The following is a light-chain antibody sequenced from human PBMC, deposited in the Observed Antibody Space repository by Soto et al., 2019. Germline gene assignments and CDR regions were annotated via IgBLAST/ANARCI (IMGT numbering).Light chain of an antibody. CDR3: QQYYSYPWT. J-gene: IGKJ1*01. CDR1: QGISSY. Sequence: AIRMTQSPSSFSASTGDRVTITCRASQGISSYLAWYQQKPGKAPKLLIYAASTLQSGVPSRFSGSGSGTDFTLTISCLQSEDFATYYCQQYYSYPWTFDQVTKVEIK. CDR2: AAS. V-gene: IGKV1-8*01.